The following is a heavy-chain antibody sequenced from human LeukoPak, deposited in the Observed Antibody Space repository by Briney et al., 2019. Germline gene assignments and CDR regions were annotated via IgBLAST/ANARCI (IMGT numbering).Heavy chain of an antibody. Sequence: GRSLRLSCEPSGFSFEDFAMHWVRQAPGKGLEWVALISYDGGNIYYTDSVKGRFTISRDNSKNMLYLQMNSLRPEDTAVYYCARDLPFTSGWSQNFFDYWGQGTLVTVSS. CDR2: ISYDGGNI. CDR3: ARDLPFTSGWSQNFFDY. J-gene: IGHJ4*02. D-gene: IGHD6-19*01. V-gene: IGHV3-30*04. CDR1: GFSFEDFA.